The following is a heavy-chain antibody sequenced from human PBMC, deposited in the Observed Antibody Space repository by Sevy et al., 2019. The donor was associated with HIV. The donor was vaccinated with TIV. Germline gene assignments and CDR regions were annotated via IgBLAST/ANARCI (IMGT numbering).Heavy chain of an antibody. D-gene: IGHD2-2*02. CDR1: GFTFSSYS. Sequence: GGSLRLSCAASGFTFSSYSMNWVRQAPGKGLEWVSSISSSSSYIYYVDSVKGRFTISRDNAKNSLYLQMNSLRAEDTAVYYCARDRERYCSSTSCYILTGRGYYYYGMDVWGQGTTVTVSS. V-gene: IGHV3-21*01. J-gene: IGHJ6*02. CDR3: ARDRERYCSSTSCYILTGRGYYYYGMDV. CDR2: ISSSSSYI.